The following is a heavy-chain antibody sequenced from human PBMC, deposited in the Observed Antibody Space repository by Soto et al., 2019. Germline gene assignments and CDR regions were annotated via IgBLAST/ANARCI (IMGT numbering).Heavy chain of an antibody. Sequence: QVHLVQSGAEVKGPGSSVRVSCKASGGSFHKFAFNWVRQAPGQGLQWMGDITPMFGGAEYGQNLQDRLTITAADSTETAYMELRSLRSEGTAIYYCARDEEKTYAFHFWGPGTMVTVSS. CDR1: GGSFHKFA. V-gene: IGHV1-69*12. J-gene: IGHJ3*01. CDR2: ITPMFGGA. CDR3: ARDEEKTYAFHF.